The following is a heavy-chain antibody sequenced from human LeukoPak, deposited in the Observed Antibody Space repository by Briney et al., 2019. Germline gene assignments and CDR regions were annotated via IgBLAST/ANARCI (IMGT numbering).Heavy chain of an antibody. D-gene: IGHD3/OR15-3a*01. Sequence: PSETLSLTRAVYGGSFSGYYWSWIRQPPGKGLEWIGEINHSGSTYYNASLKSQVSISIDTSKNQFSLRLTSVTAADTAVYYCARQTGSGLFILPGGQGTLVAVSS. CDR1: GGSFSGYY. J-gene: IGHJ4*02. CDR2: INHSGST. CDR3: ARQTGSGLFILP. V-gene: IGHV4-34*01.